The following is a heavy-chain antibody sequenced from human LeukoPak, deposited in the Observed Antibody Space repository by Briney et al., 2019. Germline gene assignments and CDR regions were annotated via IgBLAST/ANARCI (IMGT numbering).Heavy chain of an antibody. CDR3: AKGRTPLGSSANWFDP. CDR2: ISAAGGST. Sequence: GGSLRLSCAASGFTFSSYAMSWVRLAPGKGLEWVSTISAAGGSTYYADSVKGRFTISRDNSKNTVYLQMNSLRAEDTAVYYCAKGRTPLGSSANWFDPWGQGTLVTVSS. D-gene: IGHD3-10*01. J-gene: IGHJ5*02. CDR1: GFTFSSYA. V-gene: IGHV3-23*01.